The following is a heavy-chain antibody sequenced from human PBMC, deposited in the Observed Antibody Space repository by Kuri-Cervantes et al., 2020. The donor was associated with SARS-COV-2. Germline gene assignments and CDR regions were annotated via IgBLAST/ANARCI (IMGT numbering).Heavy chain of an antibody. J-gene: IGHJ6*02. V-gene: IGHV1-69*13. CDR1: GGTFSSYA. CDR2: IIPIFGTA. CDR3: AGDPRDYYYGMDV. D-gene: IGHD7-27*01. Sequence: SVKVSCKASGGTFSSYAISWVRQAPGQGLEWMGGIIPIFGTANYAQKFQGRVTITADESTSTAYMELSSLRSEDTAVYYCAGDPRDYYYGMDVWAQGTTVTVSS.